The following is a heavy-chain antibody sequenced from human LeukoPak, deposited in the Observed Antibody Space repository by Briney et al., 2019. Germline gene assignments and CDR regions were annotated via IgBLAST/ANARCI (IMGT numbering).Heavy chain of an antibody. CDR3: ARAPSEIGGYYPEYFRH. D-gene: IGHD3-22*01. CDR1: GFTFSSYW. Sequence: GGSLRLSCAASGFTFSSYWMHWVRPAPGKGLVWVSRIKSDGSTDYADSVKGRFTISRDNAKNTLSLQMNSLRAEDTGVYYCARAPSEIGGYYPEYFRHWGQGTLVTVSS. CDR2: IKSDGST. V-gene: IGHV3-74*01. J-gene: IGHJ1*01.